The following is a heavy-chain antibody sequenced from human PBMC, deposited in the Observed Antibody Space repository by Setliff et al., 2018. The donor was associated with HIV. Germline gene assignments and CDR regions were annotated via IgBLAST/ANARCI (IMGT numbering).Heavy chain of an antibody. D-gene: IGHD3-10*01. CDR2: MYFSGNA. CDR1: GGSISSHY. V-gene: IGHV4-59*11. Sequence: TSETLSLTCSVSGGSISSHYWNWIRQAPGKGLEWIGTMYFSGNARISPFFKSRVTISVDTSKNQLSLNLTSVTAADTAVYYCARVETTVRGATYAMDVWGQGTTVTVSS. J-gene: IGHJ6*02. CDR3: ARVETTVRGATYAMDV.